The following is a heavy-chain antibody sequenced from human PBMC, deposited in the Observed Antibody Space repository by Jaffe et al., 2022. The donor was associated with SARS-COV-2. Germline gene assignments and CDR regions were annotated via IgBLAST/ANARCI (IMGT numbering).Heavy chain of an antibody. J-gene: IGHJ4*02. Sequence: QVQLVQSGAEVKKPGASVKVSCKASGYTFTSYDINWVRQATGQGLEWMGWMNPNSGNTGYAQKFQGRVTMTRNTSISTAYMELSSLRSEDTAVYYCARVPAWGDYDSSDVWGNTFDYWGQGTLVTVSS. V-gene: IGHV1-8*01. CDR3: ARVPAWGDYDSSDVWGNTFDY. CDR2: MNPNSGNT. D-gene: IGHD3-22*01. CDR1: GYTFTSYD.